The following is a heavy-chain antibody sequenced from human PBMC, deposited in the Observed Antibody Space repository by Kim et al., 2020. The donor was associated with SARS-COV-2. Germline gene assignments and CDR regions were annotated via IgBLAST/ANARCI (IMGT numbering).Heavy chain of an antibody. Sequence: GGSLRLSCGASGFTFTSYAMSWVRQAPGKGLDWVSAISDNGGITYYADSVKGRFTISRDNSKNMLFLQMNSLRSEDTAIYFCARDSSYDDWSFDVWGRGTLVTVSS. CDR2: ISDNGGIT. D-gene: IGHD4-4*01. CDR3: ARDSSYDDWSFDV. V-gene: IGHV3-23*01. CDR1: GFTFTSYA. J-gene: IGHJ2*01.